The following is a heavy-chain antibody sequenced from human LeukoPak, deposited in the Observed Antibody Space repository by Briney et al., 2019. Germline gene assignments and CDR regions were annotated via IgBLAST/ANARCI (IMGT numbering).Heavy chain of an antibody. V-gene: IGHV3-33*01. CDR3: ARGQIPYFFYMDV. CDR1: GFTFSDHS. J-gene: IGHJ6*03. CDR2: IWYDGSNK. D-gene: IGHD2/OR15-2a*01. Sequence: PGGSLRLSCAVSGFTFSDHSMHWVRQAPGKGLEWVAAIWYDGSNKYYADSVKGRFTISRDNSKKTLYLQMNSLRAEDTAVFFCARGQIPYFFYMDVWGNGTTVTVAS.